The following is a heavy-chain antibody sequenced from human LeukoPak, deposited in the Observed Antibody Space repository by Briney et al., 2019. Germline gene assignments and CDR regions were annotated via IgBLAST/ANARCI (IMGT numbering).Heavy chain of an antibody. CDR1: AFTVSTNY. CDR2: ISYDGTTK. Sequence: GGSLRLSCAASAFTVSTNYLTWVRQAPGKGLEWVALISYDGTTKYYADSVKGRFTISRDSSKNTLYLQMNSLRAEDTAVYYCAKVRWELLVSDYFDYWGQGTLVTVSS. D-gene: IGHD1-26*01. J-gene: IGHJ4*02. V-gene: IGHV3-30*18. CDR3: AKVRWELLVSDYFDY.